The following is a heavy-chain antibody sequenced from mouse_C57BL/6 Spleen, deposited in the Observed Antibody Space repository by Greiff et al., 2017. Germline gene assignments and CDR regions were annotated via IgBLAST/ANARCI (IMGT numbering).Heavy chain of an antibody. CDR1: GYTFTDYY. J-gene: IGHJ3*01. Sequence: LQQSGPELVKPGASVKISCKASGYTFTDYYMNWVKQSHGKSLEWIGDINPNNGGTSYNQKFKGKATLTVDKSSSTAYMELRILTSEDSAVYYCARSGDDYAFADWGQGTLVTVAA. V-gene: IGHV1-26*01. CDR2: INPNNGGT. D-gene: IGHD2-4*01. CDR3: ARSGDDYAFAD.